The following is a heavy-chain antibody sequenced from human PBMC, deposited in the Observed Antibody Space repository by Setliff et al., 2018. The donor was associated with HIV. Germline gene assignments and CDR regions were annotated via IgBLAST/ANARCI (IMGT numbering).Heavy chain of an antibody. V-gene: IGHV4-34*01. D-gene: IGHD3-10*01. CDR1: GTPLNTYY. J-gene: IGHJ4*02. CDR3: AKKGRYYYGSGVTTDYFDD. CDR2: IDHSGST. Sequence: PSETLSLTCAVYGTPLNTYYWTWIRYTPGRGLRWIGQIDHSGSTNYNPSLKGRVTLSVDASKNQFSLKVKSVTAADTATYYCAKKGRYYYGSGVTTDYFDDWGQGTPVTVSS.